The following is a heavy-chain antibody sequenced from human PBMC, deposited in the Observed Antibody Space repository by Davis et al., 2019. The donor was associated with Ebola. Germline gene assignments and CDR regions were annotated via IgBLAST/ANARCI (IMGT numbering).Heavy chain of an antibody. J-gene: IGHJ6*02. Sequence: GGSLRLSCAASGFTFSSYAMSWVRQAPGKGLEWVSSISSSSSYIYYADSVKGRFTISRDNAKNSLYLQMNSLRAEDTAVYYCARHSQNNYYYGMDVWGQGTTVTVSS. CDR2: ISSSSSYI. CDR3: ARHSQNNYYYGMDV. D-gene: IGHD1/OR15-1a*01. V-gene: IGHV3-21*01. CDR1: GFTFSSYA.